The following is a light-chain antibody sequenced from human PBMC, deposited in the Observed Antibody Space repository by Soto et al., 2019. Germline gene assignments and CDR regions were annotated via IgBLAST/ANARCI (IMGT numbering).Light chain of an antibody. V-gene: IGLV1-44*01. J-gene: IGLJ3*02. Sequence: QSVLTQPPSASGTTGPRVTISCSGSSSNIGSNTVNWYHQLPGTAPKLLISNNNQRPSGVPDRFSGSKSGTSASLAISGLQSEDEADYYCAAWDDGLNGVLFGGGTKLTVL. CDR3: AAWDDGLNGVL. CDR2: NNN. CDR1: SSNIGSNT.